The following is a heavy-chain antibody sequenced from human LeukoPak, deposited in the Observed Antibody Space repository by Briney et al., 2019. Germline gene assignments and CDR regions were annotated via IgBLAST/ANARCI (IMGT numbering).Heavy chain of an antibody. CDR3: ARGGWSLDY. Sequence: PSGTLSLTCTVSGGSITNYYWSWIRQPPGKGLEWIGYIYYSGSTNYNPSPKSRVTISVDTSKNQFSLKLSSVTAADTAVYYCARGGWSLDYWGHGTLVTVSS. CDR2: IYYSGST. D-gene: IGHD2-15*01. V-gene: IGHV4-59*01. J-gene: IGHJ4*01. CDR1: GGSITNYY.